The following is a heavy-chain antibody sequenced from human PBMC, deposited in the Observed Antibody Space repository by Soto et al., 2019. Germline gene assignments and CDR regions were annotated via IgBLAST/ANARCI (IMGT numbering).Heavy chain of an antibody. CDR1: GGTFSSYA. Sequence: SVKVSFKASGGTFSSYAISWVRQAPGQGLEWMGGIIPIFGTANYAQKFQGRVTITADESTSTAYMELSSLRSEDTAVYYCARSLSSGTDMGYYYGMDVWGQGTTVTVSS. CDR2: IIPIFGTA. J-gene: IGHJ6*02. CDR3: ARSLSSGTDMGYYYGMDV. V-gene: IGHV1-69*13. D-gene: IGHD5-18*01.